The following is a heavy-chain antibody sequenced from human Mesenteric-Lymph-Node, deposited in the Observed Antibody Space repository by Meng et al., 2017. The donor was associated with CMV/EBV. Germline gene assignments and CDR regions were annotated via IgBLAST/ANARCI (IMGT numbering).Heavy chain of an antibody. D-gene: IGHD3-10*01. CDR1: GFTFSNYD. CDR2: ISDTGGST. J-gene: IGHJ4*02. V-gene: IGHV3-23*01. Sequence: GESLKISCAASGFTFSNYDMTWVRQAPGKGLEWVSKISDTGGSTHYADSVKGRFTISRDNSKNTLFLQMNSLRADDTAVYYCARGTGPSWDYWGQGTLVTVSS. CDR3: ARGTGPSWDY.